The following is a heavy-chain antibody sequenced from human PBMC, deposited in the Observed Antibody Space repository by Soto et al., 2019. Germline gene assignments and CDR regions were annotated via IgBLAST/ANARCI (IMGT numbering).Heavy chain of an antibody. CDR1: GGSISSSSYY. J-gene: IGHJ5*02. Sequence: QLQLQESGPGLVKPSETLSLTCTVSGGSISSSSYYWGWIRQPPGKGLEWIGSIYYSGSTYYNPSLKGRVTISVDTSKNQFSLKLSSVTAADTAVYYCASQRIGPNWFDPWGQGTLVTVSS. CDR2: IYYSGST. CDR3: ASQRIGPNWFDP. V-gene: IGHV4-39*01. D-gene: IGHD1-26*01.